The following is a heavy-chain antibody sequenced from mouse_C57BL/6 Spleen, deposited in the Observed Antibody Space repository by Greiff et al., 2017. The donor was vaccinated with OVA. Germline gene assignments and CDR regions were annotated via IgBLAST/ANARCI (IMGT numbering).Heavy chain of an antibody. J-gene: IGHJ4*01. CDR1: GYTFTSYW. Sequence: QVHVKQPGAELVKPGASVKLSCKASGYTFTSYWMQWVKQRPGQGLEWIGEIDPSDSYTNYNQKFKGKATLTVDTSSSTAYMQLSSLTSEDSAVYYCARQGGYYAMDYWGQGTSVTVSS. V-gene: IGHV1-50*01. CDR2: IDPSDSYT. CDR3: ARQGGYYAMDY.